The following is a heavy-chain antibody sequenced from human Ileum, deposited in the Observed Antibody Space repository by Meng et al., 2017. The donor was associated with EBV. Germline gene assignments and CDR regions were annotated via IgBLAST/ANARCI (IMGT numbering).Heavy chain of an antibody. CDR1: GGSISSSSYY. Sequence: LQRKESAPGLGKPSETLSLPCTVYGGSISSSSYYWAWIRQPPGEGLEWIGSVVYSGTTYYTSSLKSRVSISVDTSKNQFSLKLSSVTAADTAVYYCARHHHSPTFDYWGQGTLVTVSS. CDR3: ARHHHSPTFDY. D-gene: IGHD1-14*01. V-gene: IGHV4-39*01. J-gene: IGHJ4*02. CDR2: VVYSGTT.